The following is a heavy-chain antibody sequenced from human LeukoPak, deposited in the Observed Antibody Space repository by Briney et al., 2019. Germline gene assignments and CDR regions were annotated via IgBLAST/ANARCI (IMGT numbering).Heavy chain of an antibody. Sequence: GGSLRLSCAASGFTFSNAWMSWVRQAPGKGLEWVSAISGSGGSTYYADSVKGRFTISRDNSKNTLYLQMNSLRAEDTAVYYCAKGRSSWYVGNWFDPWGQGTLVTVSS. CDR2: ISGSGGST. CDR1: GFTFSNAW. J-gene: IGHJ5*02. D-gene: IGHD6-13*01. CDR3: AKGRSSWYVGNWFDP. V-gene: IGHV3-23*01.